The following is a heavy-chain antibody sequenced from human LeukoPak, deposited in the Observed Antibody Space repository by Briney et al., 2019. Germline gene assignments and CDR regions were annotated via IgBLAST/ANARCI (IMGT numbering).Heavy chain of an antibody. Sequence: ASVKVSCKASGYTFIAYYMHWVRQAPGQGLEWMGWINPNSGGTNYAQKFQGRVTMTRDTSISTAYMELSRLRSDDTAVYYCARDSAPGDTYGLLGIDSWGQGTLVTVSS. CDR2: INPNSGGT. CDR3: ARDSAPGDTYGLLGIDS. J-gene: IGHJ4*02. D-gene: IGHD5-18*01. CDR1: GYTFIAYY. V-gene: IGHV1-2*02.